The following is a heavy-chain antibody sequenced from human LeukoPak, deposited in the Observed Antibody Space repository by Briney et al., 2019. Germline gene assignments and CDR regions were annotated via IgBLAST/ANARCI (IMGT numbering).Heavy chain of an antibody. D-gene: IGHD3-22*01. V-gene: IGHV2-70*11. CDR3: ARTTYYYDSSGYYLVVYFDY. CDR2: IDWDDDK. J-gene: IGHJ4*02. CDR1: GFSLSTSGMC. Sequence: SGPALVKPTQTLTLTCTFSGFSLSTSGMCVSWIRQPPGKALGWLARIDWDDDKYYSTSLKTRLTISKDTSKNQVVLTMTNMDPVGTATYYCARTTYYYDSSGYYLVVYFDYWGQGTLVTVSS.